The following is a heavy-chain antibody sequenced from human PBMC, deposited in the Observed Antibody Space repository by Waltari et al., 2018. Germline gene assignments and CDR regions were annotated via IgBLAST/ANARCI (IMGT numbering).Heavy chain of an antibody. CDR2: IYWNDDK. CDR1: GFSLSTSGVG. D-gene: IGHD4-17*01. V-gene: IGHV2-5*01. CDR3: AHRDWTTRDFDY. J-gene: IGHJ4*02. Sequence: QITLKESGPTLVKPKQTLTLTCTFSGFSLSTSGVGVGWIRQPPGKALEWLALIYWNDDKRYSPSLKSRLTITKDTSKNQVVLTMTNMDPVDTATYYCAHRDWTTRDFDYWGQGTLVTVSS.